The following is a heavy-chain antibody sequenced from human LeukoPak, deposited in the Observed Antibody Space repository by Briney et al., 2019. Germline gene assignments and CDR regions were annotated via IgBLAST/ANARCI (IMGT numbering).Heavy chain of an antibody. CDR1: GYTFTSYG. V-gene: IGHV1-18*01. CDR3: ARGRYLAEQLVLSDY. CDR2: ISAYNGNT. Sequence: ASAKVSCKASGYTFTSYGISWVRQAPGQGLEWMGWISAYNGNTNYAQKLQGRVTMTTDTSTSTAYMELRSLRSDDTAVYYCARGRYLAEQLVLSDYWGQGTLVTVSS. D-gene: IGHD6-13*01. J-gene: IGHJ4*02.